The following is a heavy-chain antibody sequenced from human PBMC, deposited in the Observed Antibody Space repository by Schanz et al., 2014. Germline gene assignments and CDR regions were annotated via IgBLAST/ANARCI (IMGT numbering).Heavy chain of an antibody. Sequence: QAQLMQSGPELKRPGASVKVSCTASGYTLKNYGISWVRQAPGLGLEWMGWISDYNGKTNYAQKFQDRVIMSTDRSSSTAYLELRSLRSDDTAVYYCARGGYSSGWYDRDIAHFDYWGQGTLVTVSS. CDR3: ARGGYSSGWYDRDIAHFDY. V-gene: IGHV1-18*01. J-gene: IGHJ4*02. D-gene: IGHD6-19*01. CDR2: ISDYNGKT. CDR1: GYTLKNYG.